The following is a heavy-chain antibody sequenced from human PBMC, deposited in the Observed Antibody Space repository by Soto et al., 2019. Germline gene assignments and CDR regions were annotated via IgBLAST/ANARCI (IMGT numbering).Heavy chain of an antibody. CDR2: TYYRSKWYN. CDR1: GDSVSSNSAA. J-gene: IGHJ6*02. CDR3: ARAPKNYYGSGSAYYYYYGMDV. V-gene: IGHV6-1*01. Sequence: PSQTLSLTCAISGDSVSSNSAAWNWNRQSPSRGLEWLGRTYYRSKWYNDYAVSVKSRITINPDTSKNQFSLQLNSVTPEDTAVYYCARAPKNYYGSGSAYYYYYGMDVWGQGTTVTVSS. D-gene: IGHD3-10*01.